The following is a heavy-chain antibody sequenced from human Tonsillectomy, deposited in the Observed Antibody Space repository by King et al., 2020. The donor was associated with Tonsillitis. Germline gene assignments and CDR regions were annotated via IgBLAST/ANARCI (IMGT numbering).Heavy chain of an antibody. Sequence: QLQESGPGLVKPSETLSLTCTISGASIDAHYWSWIRQPPGKGLDGIGYFHYGSGPYNPSLQSRVTLSVDTSKIQFSLNLTSVTAADTAMYYCARRDYSTSSLGAFDLWGQGTMVTVSS. CDR1: GASIDAHY. D-gene: IGHD6-6*01. CDR2: FHYGSG. CDR3: ARRDYSTSSLGAFDL. J-gene: IGHJ3*01. V-gene: IGHV4-59*08.